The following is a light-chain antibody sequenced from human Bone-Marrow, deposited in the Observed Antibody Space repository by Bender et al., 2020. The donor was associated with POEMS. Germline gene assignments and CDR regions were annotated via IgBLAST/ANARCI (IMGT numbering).Light chain of an antibody. V-gene: IGLV2-23*02. J-gene: IGLJ3*02. CDR3: CSYAGGSSFV. CDR2: DVS. CDR1: ISDSDTYAF. Sequence: QSALTQPASVSGSPGQSITMSCTGIISDSDTYAFVSWYQQHPGKAPKLLIYDVSHRPSGISDRFSGSKSVNTASLSISGLQAEDEADYYCCSYAGGSSFVFGGGTKLTVL.